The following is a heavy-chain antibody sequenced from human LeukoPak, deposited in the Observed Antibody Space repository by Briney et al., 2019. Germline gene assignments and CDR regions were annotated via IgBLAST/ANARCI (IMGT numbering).Heavy chain of an antibody. CDR1: GYTVTSYG. CDR2: IIPIFGTA. V-gene: IGHV1-69*13. D-gene: IGHD3-16*01. J-gene: IGHJ4*02. CDR3: AREIGSRGARLGY. Sequence: SVKVSCRASGYTVTSYGISWVRQAPGQGLEWMGGIIPIFGTANYAQKFQGRVTITADGSTSTAYMELSSLRSEDTAVYYCAREIGSRGARLGYWGQGTLVTVSS.